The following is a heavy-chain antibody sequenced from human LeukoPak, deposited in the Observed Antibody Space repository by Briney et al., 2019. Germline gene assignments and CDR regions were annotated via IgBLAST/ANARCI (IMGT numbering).Heavy chain of an antibody. CDR2: INLNSGGT. J-gene: IGHJ4*02. Sequence: ASVKVSCKASGYTFTDYYTHWVRQAPGQGLEWMGWINLNSGGTNFAQRFQGRVTMTRGTSISTAYMDLSRLISDDTAVYYCARDAGYCTGGSCWYFDHWGQGTLVTVSS. CDR1: GYTFTDYY. V-gene: IGHV1-2*02. CDR3: ARDAGYCTGGSCWYFDH. D-gene: IGHD2-15*01.